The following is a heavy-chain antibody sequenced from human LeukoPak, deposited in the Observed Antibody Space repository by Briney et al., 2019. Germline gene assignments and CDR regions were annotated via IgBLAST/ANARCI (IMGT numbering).Heavy chain of an antibody. Sequence: SQTLSLTCAISGDSVSSNSAAWNWIRQSPSRGLEWLGRTYYRSKWYNDYAVSVKSRITINPDTSKNQFSLQLSSVTPEDTAVYYCAREKYYYDSSGYYYHFDYWGQGTLVTVSS. D-gene: IGHD3-22*01. J-gene: IGHJ4*02. CDR2: TYYRSKWYN. CDR1: GDSVSSNSAA. CDR3: AREKYYYDSSGYYYHFDY. V-gene: IGHV6-1*01.